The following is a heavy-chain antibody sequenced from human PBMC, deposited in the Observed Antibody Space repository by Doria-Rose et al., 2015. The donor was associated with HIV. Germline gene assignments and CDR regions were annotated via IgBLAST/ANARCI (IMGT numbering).Heavy chain of an antibody. D-gene: IGHD6-13*01. CDR2: IFSDDER. V-gene: IGHV2-26*01. Sequence: QITLKESGPVLVKPTETLTLTCTVSGVSLSSPGMGVSWIRQPPGKALEWLANIFSDDERSYKTSLKSRLTISRCTTKSQVVLTMTDMDPVDTATYYCARIKSSSCYHKYYFDFWGQGTLVIVSA. J-gene: IGHJ4*02. CDR3: ARIKSSSCYHKYYFDF. CDR1: GVSLSSPGMG.